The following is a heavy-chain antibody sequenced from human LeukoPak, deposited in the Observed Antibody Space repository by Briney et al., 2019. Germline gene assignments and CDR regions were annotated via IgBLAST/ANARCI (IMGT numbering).Heavy chain of an antibody. J-gene: IGHJ4*02. CDR2: IIPIFGTA. D-gene: IGHD6-19*01. Sequence: ASVKVSCKASGGTFSSYAISWVRQAPGQGLEWMGGIIPIFGTANYAQKFQGRVTITRDASASTAYMEVSSLRSEDTTVYYCARAPRSGWYWDYWGQGTLVTVSS. CDR1: GGTFSSYA. CDR3: ARAPRSGWYWDY. V-gene: IGHV1-69*05.